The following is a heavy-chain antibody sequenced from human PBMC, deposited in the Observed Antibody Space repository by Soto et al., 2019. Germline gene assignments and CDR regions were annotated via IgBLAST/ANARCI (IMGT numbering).Heavy chain of an antibody. CDR1: GFTFSSYW. J-gene: IGHJ4*02. D-gene: IGHD1-1*01. Sequence: EVQLVESGGGLVQPGGSLRLSCAASGFTFSSYWMHWVRQTPGKGLVWVSCINNDGSSTRYADSMKGRFTMSRDNTQNTLYLQMNSLRAEDTAVYYCARDVHLQSFDSWGQGTLVTVSS. V-gene: IGHV3-74*01. CDR2: INNDGSST. CDR3: ARDVHLQSFDS.